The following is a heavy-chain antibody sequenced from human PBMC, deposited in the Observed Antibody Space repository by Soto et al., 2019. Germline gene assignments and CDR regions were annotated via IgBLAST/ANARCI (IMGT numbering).Heavy chain of an antibody. Sequence: XGSLRLSCAAAGFTFSSYAMHWVRQAPGKGLEWVAVISYDGTNKNYADSVKGRFTISRDNSKKTLYLQMSSLRAEDTAVYYCARDTSAVTGTTGDFDYWGQGTLVTVSS. CDR2: ISYDGTNK. CDR3: ARDTSAVTGTTGDFDY. J-gene: IGHJ4*02. CDR1: GFTFSSYA. D-gene: IGHD1-20*01. V-gene: IGHV3-30-3*01.